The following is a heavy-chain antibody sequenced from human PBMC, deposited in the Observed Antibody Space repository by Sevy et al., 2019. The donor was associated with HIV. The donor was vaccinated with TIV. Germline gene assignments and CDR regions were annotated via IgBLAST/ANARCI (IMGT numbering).Heavy chain of an antibody. CDR2: IYSRGSA. CDR1: GGSIRSGDYY. Sequence: SETLSLTCTVSGGSIRSGDYYWSWIRQHPGKGLEWIGYIYSRGSAYYNPSLKSRVTISIDTSKNQFSLSLSSMTAADTAVYYCARAGTGSWYWFDPWGQGTLVTVSS. D-gene: IGHD6-13*01. V-gene: IGHV4-31*03. CDR3: ARAGTGSWYWFDP. J-gene: IGHJ5*02.